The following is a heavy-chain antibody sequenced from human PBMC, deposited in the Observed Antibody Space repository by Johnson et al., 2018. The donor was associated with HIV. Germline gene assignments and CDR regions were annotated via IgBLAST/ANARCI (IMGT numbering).Heavy chain of an antibody. CDR2: INSDESST. V-gene: IGHV3-74*02. CDR1: GFTFSSYW. J-gene: IGHJ3*02. D-gene: IGHD4-11*01. CDR3: ARNSTEGTFDI. Sequence: VQLVESGGGVVQPGGSLRLSCAASGFTFSSYWMHWVRQAPGKGLVWVSRINSDESSTTYADSVKGRFTISRDNAKNTLYLQMSSLRAEDTAIYYCARNSTEGTFDIWGQGTMVTVSS.